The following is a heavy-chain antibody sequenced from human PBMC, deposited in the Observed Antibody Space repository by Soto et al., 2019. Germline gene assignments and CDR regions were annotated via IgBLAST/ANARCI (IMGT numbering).Heavy chain of an antibody. CDR2: IHYSGTT. CDR1: GGSISSCF. V-gene: IGHV4-59*01. Sequence: QVQLLESGPGLVKPSETLSLTCTIYGGSISSCFWSWIRQPPGKGLEWIGYIHYSGTTVYSPSLKSRVTMSIDTSENQFTLNLTSVTAADTAVYYCARDTGSYYLDSWGQGSLVTVSS. D-gene: IGHD1-26*01. J-gene: IGHJ4*02. CDR3: ARDTGSYYLDS.